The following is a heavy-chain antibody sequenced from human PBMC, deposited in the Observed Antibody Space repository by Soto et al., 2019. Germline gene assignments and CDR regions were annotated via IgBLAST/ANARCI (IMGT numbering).Heavy chain of an antibody. V-gene: IGHV3-21*01. CDR2: ISSSSSYI. Sequence: GGSLRLSCAASGFTFSSYSMNWVRQAPGKGLEWVSSISSSSSYIYYAYSVKARFTISRDNAKNSLYLQMNSQRAGDTAVYSCARDQVHSGYDCSASMDVWGQGTTVTAP. D-gene: IGHD5-12*01. J-gene: IGHJ6*02. CDR3: ARDQVHSGYDCSASMDV. CDR1: GFTFSSYS.